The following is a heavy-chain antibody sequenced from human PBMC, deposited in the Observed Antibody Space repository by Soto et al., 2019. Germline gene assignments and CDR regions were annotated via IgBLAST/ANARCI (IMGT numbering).Heavy chain of an antibody. J-gene: IGHJ4*02. CDR3: ARGRITMIVVATFDY. CDR2: IKEEGGEK. D-gene: IGHD3-22*01. CDR1: GFTFSYYW. Sequence: EVQLVESGGGLVQPGGSLRLSCAASGFTFSYYWMTWVRQAPGKGLEWVANIKEEGGEKYYVDSVKGRFTISRDNAKNSLYLQMNSLRAEDTAVYYCARGRITMIVVATFDYWGQGTLVTVSA. V-gene: IGHV3-7*05.